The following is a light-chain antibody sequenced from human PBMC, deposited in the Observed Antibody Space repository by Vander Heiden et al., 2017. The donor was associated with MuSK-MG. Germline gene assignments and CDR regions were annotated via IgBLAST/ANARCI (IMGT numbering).Light chain of an antibody. CDR3: QQSSGTPLYT. Sequence: IQMTQSPSSLSASVGDRVTLTCRASQSIATYLSWYQQKPGKAPKLLIYAASTLQSGVPPRFSGSGSGTDFTLTISGLQPEDFATYYCQQSSGTPLYTFGQGTKLEI. J-gene: IGKJ2*01. CDR2: AAS. CDR1: QSIATY. V-gene: IGKV1-39*01.